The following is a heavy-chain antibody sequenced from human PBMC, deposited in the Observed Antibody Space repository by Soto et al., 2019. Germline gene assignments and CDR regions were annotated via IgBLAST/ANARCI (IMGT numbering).Heavy chain of an antibody. J-gene: IGHJ4*02. V-gene: IGHV1-2*04. D-gene: IGHD4-4*01. CDR1: GYTFTGYY. Sequence: QVQLVQSGAEVKKPGASVKVSCKASGYTFTGYYMHWVRQAPGQGLEWMGWINPDSGGTNYAQKFQGWVTMTRDTSISSAYMDLTRLSSDDTAEYYCATRRDGYSAALDYWGQVTLVTVSS. CDR3: ATRRDGYSAALDY. CDR2: INPDSGGT.